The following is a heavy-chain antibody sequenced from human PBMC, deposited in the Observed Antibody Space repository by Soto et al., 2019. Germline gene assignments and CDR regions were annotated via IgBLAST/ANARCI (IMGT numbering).Heavy chain of an antibody. J-gene: IGHJ4*02. D-gene: IGHD3-10*01. CDR2: INHSGST. CDR1: GGSFSGYY. Sequence: SETLSLTCAVYGGSFSGYYWSWIRQPPGKGLEWIGEINHSGSTNYNPSLKSRVTISVGTSKNQFSLKLSSVTAADTAVYYCARGRYGSGSYYKQKIDYWGQGTLVTVSS. CDR3: ARGRYGSGSYYKQKIDY. V-gene: IGHV4-34*01.